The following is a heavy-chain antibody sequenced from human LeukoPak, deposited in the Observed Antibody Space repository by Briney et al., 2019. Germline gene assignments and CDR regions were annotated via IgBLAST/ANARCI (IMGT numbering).Heavy chain of an antibody. CDR1: GGSISSSSYY. CDR2: IYYSGST. D-gene: IGHD2-15*01. J-gene: IGHJ4*02. V-gene: IGHV4-39*01. CDR3: ARGHGACSGGSCPDFDY. Sequence: PSETLSLTCTVSGGSISSSSYYWGWIRQPPGKGLEWIGSIYYSGSTYYNPSLKSRVTISVDTSKNQFSLKLSSVTAADTAVYYCARGHGACSGGSCPDFDYWGQGTLVTVSS.